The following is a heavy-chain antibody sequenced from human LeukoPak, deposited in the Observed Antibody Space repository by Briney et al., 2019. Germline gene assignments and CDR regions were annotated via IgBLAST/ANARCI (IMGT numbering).Heavy chain of an antibody. D-gene: IGHD2-21*02. CDR2: ISAYNGNT. CDR1: GYTFTSCA. J-gene: IGHJ3*02. Sequence: GASVKVSCKASGYTFTSCAISWVRQAPGQGLEWMGWISAYNGNTNYAQKLQGRVTMTTDTSTSTAYMELRSLRPDDTAVYYCAGAYCGGDCYSGRAFDIWGQGTMVTVSS. V-gene: IGHV1-18*01. CDR3: AGAYCGGDCYSGRAFDI.